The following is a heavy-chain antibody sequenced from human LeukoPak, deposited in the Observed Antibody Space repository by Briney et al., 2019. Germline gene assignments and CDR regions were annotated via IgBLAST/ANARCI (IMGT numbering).Heavy chain of an antibody. J-gene: IGHJ4*02. CDR2: ISGSGGST. D-gene: IGHD5-18*01. CDR1: GFTVSSNY. CDR3: AKGVDTAMVPDY. V-gene: IGHV3-23*01. Sequence: GGSLRLSCAASGFTVSSNYMSWVRQAPGKGLEWVSAISGSGGSTYYADSVKGRFTISRDNSKNTLYLQMNSLRAEDTAVYYCAKGVDTAMVPDYWGQGTLVTVSS.